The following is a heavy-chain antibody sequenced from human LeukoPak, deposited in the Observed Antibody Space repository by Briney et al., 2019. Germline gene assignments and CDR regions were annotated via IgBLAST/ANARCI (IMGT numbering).Heavy chain of an antibody. CDR3: AKGGYYYGSGSYPPTFDY. CDR2: ISGSGGST. Sequence: GGSLRLSCAASGFTFSTFSSYAMSWVRQAPGKGLEWVSAISGSGGSTYYADSVKGRFTISRDNSKNTLYMQMNSLRAEDTGGYYCAKGGYYYGSGSYPPTFDYWGQGTLVTVSS. J-gene: IGHJ4*02. D-gene: IGHD3-10*01. V-gene: IGHV3-23*01. CDR1: GFTFSTFSSYA.